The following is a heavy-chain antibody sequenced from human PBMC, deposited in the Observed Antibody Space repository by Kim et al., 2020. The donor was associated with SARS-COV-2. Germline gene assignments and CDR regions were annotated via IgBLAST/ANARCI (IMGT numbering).Heavy chain of an antibody. J-gene: IGHJ5*02. V-gene: IGHV4-61*02. Sequence: SETLSLTCTVSGGSISSGSYYWSWIRQPAGKGLEWIGRIYTSGSTNYNPSLKSRVTISVDTSKNQFSLKLSSVTAADTAVYYCARGAGILGYCSGGSCKPVGWFDPWGQGTLVTVSS. CDR2: IYTSGST. D-gene: IGHD2-15*01. CDR1: GGSISSGSYY. CDR3: ARGAGILGYCSGGSCKPVGWFDP.